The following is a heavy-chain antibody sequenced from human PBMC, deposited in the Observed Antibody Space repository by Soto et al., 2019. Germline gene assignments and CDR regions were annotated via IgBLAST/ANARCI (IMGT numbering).Heavy chain of an antibody. CDR3: ARRSSNLDY. J-gene: IGHJ4*02. CDR2: IYYSGST. CDR1: GGSISSGDYY. D-gene: IGHD3-10*01. Sequence: PSETLSHTCTVSGGSISSGDYYWIWIRQPPGKGLEWIGYIYYSGSTYYNPSLKSRVTISVDTSKNQFSLKLSSVTAADTAVYYCARRSSNLDYWGQGTLVTVSS. V-gene: IGHV4-30-4*01.